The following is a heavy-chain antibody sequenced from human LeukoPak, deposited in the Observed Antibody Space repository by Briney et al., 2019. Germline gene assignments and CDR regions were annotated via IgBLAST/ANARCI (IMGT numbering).Heavy chain of an antibody. J-gene: IGHJ4*01. CDR1: GGSMRTISSRAHP. CDR3: ARQLPTAAADTRGYFDY. CDR2: HFYVENR. V-gene: IGHV4-39*01. D-gene: IGHD6-25*01. Sequence: PSETLSLTCTVCGGSMRTISSRAHPWGWMGQAQGRGLEWIGRHFYVENRHYKPSLKSRGTLSVDTSNNQFSLKLTSVTAADAAVYFSARQLPTAAADTRGYFDYWGHGTVVTVSS.